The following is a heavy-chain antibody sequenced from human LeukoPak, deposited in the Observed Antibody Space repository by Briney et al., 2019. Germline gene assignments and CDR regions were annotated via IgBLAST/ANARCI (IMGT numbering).Heavy chain of an antibody. Sequence: ASVKDSCKASGYIFINHGIAWVRQHPGQELEYMGWISAYNGNTDDAQKLQGRVTMTRDTSTSTVYMELSSLRSEDTAVYDWASDGYSSGWYVLDYWGQGTLVTVSS. CDR1: GYIFINHG. CDR2: ISAYNGNT. D-gene: IGHD6-19*01. CDR3: ASDGYSSGWYVLDY. V-gene: IGHV1-18*04. J-gene: IGHJ4*02.